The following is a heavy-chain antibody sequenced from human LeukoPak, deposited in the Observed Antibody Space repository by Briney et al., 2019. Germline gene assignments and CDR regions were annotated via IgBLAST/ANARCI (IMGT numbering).Heavy chain of an antibody. D-gene: IGHD3-10*01. CDR1: GGSISSSNYY. Sequence: SETLSLTCTVSGGSISSSNYYWGWIRQPPGKGLECIGSVYYSGNTYYNPSLKSRVTISVDTSKNQFSLKLSSVTAADTAVYYCARGGYYGSGNDFRFDPWGQGTLVTVSS. CDR3: ARGGYYGSGNDFRFDP. CDR2: VYYSGNT. J-gene: IGHJ5*02. V-gene: IGHV4-39*07.